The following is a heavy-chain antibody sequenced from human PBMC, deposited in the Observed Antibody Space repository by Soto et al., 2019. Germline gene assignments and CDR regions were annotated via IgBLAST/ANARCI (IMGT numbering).Heavy chain of an antibody. V-gene: IGHV3-23*01. CDR2: IRGSGGST. D-gene: IGHD2-15*01. CDR3: AKEGRDIVVVVAATRPAWDFQH. CDR1: GFTFSSYA. Sequence: EVQLLESGGGLVQPGGSLRLSCAASGFTFSSYAMSWVRQAPGKGLEWVSAIRGSGGSTYYADSVKGRFTISRDNSKNTLYLQMNSLRAEDTAVYYCAKEGRDIVVVVAATRPAWDFQHWGQGTLVTVSS. J-gene: IGHJ1*01.